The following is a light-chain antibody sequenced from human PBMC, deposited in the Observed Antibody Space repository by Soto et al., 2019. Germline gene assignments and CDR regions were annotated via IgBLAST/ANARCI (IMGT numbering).Light chain of an antibody. Sequence: EIVLTQSPGTLYLSPGERATLSCWASQSVSSNYLGWYQQKPGQVPRLLIFGASSRTTGIPDRFSGSWSETDFTLTITRLEPEDSAVYYSQQYRTSPYTFGQGTKLEIK. V-gene: IGKV3-20*01. J-gene: IGKJ2*01. CDR1: QSVSSNY. CDR2: GAS. CDR3: QQYRTSPYT.